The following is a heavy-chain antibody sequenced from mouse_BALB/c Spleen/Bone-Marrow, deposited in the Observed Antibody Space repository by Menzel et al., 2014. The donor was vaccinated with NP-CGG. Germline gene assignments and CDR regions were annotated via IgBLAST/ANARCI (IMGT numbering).Heavy chain of an antibody. J-gene: IGHJ3*01. CDR1: GYTFTNYW. Sequence: QVQLQQSRAELAKPRASVKMSCKASGYTFTNYWMHWVKQRPGQGLEWIGYTDPNTYYTRYNQKFKDKATLTADKSSSTAYLQLSSLTSEDSAVYYCARYWDAYWDQGTLVTVSA. V-gene: IGHV1-7*01. CDR2: TDPNTYYT. D-gene: IGHD4-1*01. CDR3: ARYWDAY.